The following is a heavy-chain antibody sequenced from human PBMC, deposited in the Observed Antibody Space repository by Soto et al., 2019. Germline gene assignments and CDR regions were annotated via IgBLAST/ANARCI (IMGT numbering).Heavy chain of an antibody. CDR2: IYHSGST. Sequence: PSENLSLTCAVSGGSISSGGYSWSWIRQPPGKGLEWIGYIYHSGSTYYNPSLKSRVTISVDTSKNQFSLKLSSVTAADTAVYYWASRYGSCFDSWGQGTLFTFSS. CDR3: ASRYGSCFDS. J-gene: IGHJ4*02. CDR1: GGSISSGGYS. D-gene: IGHD5-18*01. V-gene: IGHV4-30-2*01.